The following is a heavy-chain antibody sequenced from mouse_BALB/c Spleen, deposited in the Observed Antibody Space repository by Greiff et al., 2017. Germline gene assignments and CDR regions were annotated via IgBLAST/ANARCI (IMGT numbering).Heavy chain of an antibody. CDR3: ARFPYYGYGFDY. CDR1: GFTFSSFG. V-gene: IGHV5-17*02. J-gene: IGHJ2*01. D-gene: IGHD1-2*01. Sequence: DVQLQESGGGLVQPGGSRKLSCAASGFTFSSFGMHWVRQAPEKGLEWVAYISSGSSTIYYADTVKGRFTISRDNPKNTLFLQMTSLRSEDTAMYYCARFPYYGYGFDYWGQGTTLTVSS. CDR2: ISSGSSTI.